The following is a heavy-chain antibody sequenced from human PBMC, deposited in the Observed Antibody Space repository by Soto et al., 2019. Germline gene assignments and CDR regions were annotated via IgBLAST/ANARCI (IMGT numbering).Heavy chain of an antibody. CDR3: ARCLGGYNFSNWFDP. CDR1: GGTFSSYA. D-gene: IGHD5-12*01. CDR2: IIPIFGTA. Sequence: ASVKVSCKASGGTFSSYAISWVRQAPGQGLEWMGGIIPIFGTANYAQKFQGRVTITADESTSTAYMELSSLRSEDTAVYYCARCLGGYNFSNWFDPWGQGTLVTVSS. V-gene: IGHV1-69*13. J-gene: IGHJ5*02.